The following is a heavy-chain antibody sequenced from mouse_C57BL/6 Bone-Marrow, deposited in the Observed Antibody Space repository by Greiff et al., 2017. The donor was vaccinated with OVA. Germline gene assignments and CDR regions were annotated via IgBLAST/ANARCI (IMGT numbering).Heavy chain of an antibody. V-gene: IGHV14-2*01. CDR2: IDPEDGGT. CDR1: GFNITDYY. Sequence: VHVKQSGAELVKPGASVKLSCTASGFNITDYYMHWVKQRTEQGLEWIGRIDPEDGGTKYAPKFQGKATITADTSSNTAYLQLSSLTSEDTAVYYCAPIYYGHWYFDVWGTGTTVTVSS. CDR3: APIYYGHWYFDV. D-gene: IGHD2-1*01. J-gene: IGHJ1*03.